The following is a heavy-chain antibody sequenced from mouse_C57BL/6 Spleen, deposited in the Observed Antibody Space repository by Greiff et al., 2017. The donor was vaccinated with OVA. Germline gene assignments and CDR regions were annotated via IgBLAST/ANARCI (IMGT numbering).Heavy chain of an antibody. V-gene: IGHV2-9-1*01. CDR2: IWTGGGT. Sequence: QVQLKESGPGLVAPSQSLSITCTVSGFSLTSYAISWVRPPPGKGLEWLGVIWTGGGTNYNSALKSRLSISKDNSKSQVFLKMNSLQADDTARYDCARAYYYGSSYGFDYWGQGTTLTVSS. CDR1: GFSLTSYA. CDR3: ARAYYYGSSYGFDY. J-gene: IGHJ2*01. D-gene: IGHD1-1*01.